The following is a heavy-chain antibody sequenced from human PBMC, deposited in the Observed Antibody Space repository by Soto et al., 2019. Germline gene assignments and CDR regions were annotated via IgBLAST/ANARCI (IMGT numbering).Heavy chain of an antibody. J-gene: IGHJ4*02. Sequence: GGSLRLSCAASGFNLSDHYMNCIRQDPWKGLEWIVYSSNSGSFTRYADSVKGRSSISRDTAKSSLYLQISSLRGDDTATYYCVKSGENYNIIDYWGQRAPVTVSS. V-gene: IGHV3-11*06. D-gene: IGHD3-9*01. CDR1: GFNLSDHY. CDR2: SSNSGSFT. CDR3: VKSGENYNIIDY.